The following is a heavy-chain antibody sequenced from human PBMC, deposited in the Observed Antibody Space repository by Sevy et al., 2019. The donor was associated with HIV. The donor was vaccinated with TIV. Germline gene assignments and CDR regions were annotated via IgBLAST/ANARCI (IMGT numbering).Heavy chain of an antibody. J-gene: IGHJ6*02. CDR2: ISGSGGST. CDR1: GFTFSSYA. V-gene: IGHV3-23*01. D-gene: IGHD2-15*01. Sequence: GGSLRLSCAASGFTFSSYAMSWVRQAPGKGLEWVSAISGSGGSTYYADSVKGRFTISRDNSKNTLYLKMNSLRAEDTAVYYCATTGADCSGGSCYYYGMDVWGQGTTVTVSS. CDR3: ATTGADCSGGSCYYYGMDV.